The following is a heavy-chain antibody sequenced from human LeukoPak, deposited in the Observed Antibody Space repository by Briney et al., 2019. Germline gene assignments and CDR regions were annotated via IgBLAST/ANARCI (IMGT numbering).Heavy chain of an antibody. Sequence: GESLKISCKGSGYSFTDYWIGWVRQMPGKGLEWMGIIYPGDSDTRYSPSFRGQVTISVDKSISTAYLQWSSLKASDTAMYYCARRNVVVSPGTFDIWGQGTMVTVSS. CDR2: IYPGDSDT. CDR3: ARRNVVVSPGTFDI. D-gene: IGHD2-2*01. V-gene: IGHV5-51*01. J-gene: IGHJ3*02. CDR1: GYSFTDYW.